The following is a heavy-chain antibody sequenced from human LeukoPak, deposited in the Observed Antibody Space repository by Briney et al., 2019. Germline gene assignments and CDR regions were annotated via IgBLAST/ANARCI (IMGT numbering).Heavy chain of an antibody. CDR2: IYYSGST. V-gene: IGHV4-59*01. J-gene: IGHJ4*02. D-gene: IGHD2-21*01. CDR1: GGSISSYY. CDR3: ARKSEVWPFEY. Sequence: PSETLSLTCTVSGGSISSYYWSWIRQPPGKGLEWIGYIYYSGSTNYNPSLKSRVTISVDTSKNQFSLKLSSVTAADTAVYYCARKSEVWPFEYWGQGTLVTVSS.